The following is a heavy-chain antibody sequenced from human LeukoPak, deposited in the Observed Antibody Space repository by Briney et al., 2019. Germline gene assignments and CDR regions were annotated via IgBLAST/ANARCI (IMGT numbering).Heavy chain of an antibody. D-gene: IGHD3-10*01. CDR3: ARAGANYYGSGSYYNSFDP. CDR2: INHSGST. V-gene: IGHV4-34*01. Sequence: PSETLSLTCAVYGGSFSGYYWSWIRQPPGKGLEWIGEINHSGSTNYNPSLKSRVTISVDTSKNQFSLKLSSVTAADTAVYYCARAGANYYGSGSYYNSFDPWGQGTLVTVSS. CDR1: GGSFSGYY. J-gene: IGHJ5*02.